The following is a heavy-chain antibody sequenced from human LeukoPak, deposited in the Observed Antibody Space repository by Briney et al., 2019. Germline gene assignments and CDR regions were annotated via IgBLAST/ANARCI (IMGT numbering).Heavy chain of an antibody. J-gene: IGHJ6*03. V-gene: IGHV3-53*01. CDR2: IYSGGST. D-gene: IGHD6-19*01. CDR3: ARAQWRTYSYYYMDI. CDR1: GFTVSFNY. Sequence: GGSLRLSCAASGFTVSFNYMSWVRQAPGKGLEWISVIYSGGSTYYADSVKGRFTISRDDSKNTLYLQMNSLRAEDTAIYYCARAQWRTYSYYYMDIWGKGTTVTVSS.